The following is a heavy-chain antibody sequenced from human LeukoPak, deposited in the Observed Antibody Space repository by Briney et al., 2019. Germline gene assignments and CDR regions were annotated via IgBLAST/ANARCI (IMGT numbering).Heavy chain of an antibody. D-gene: IGHD2-2*01. CDR2: ISSSSSYI. CDR3: ASLTRADCSSTSCHTHY. Sequence: PGGSLRLPCAASGFTFSNYSMNWVRQAPGKGLEWVSSISSSSSYIYYADSVKGRFTISRDNAKNSLYLQMNSLRAEDTALYYCASLTRADCSSTSCHTHYWGQGTLVTVSS. CDR1: GFTFSNYS. J-gene: IGHJ4*02. V-gene: IGHV3-21*01.